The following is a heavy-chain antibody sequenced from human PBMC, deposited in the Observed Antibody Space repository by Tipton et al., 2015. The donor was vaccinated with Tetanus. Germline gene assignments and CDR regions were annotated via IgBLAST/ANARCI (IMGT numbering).Heavy chain of an antibody. Sequence: LVRGGYYWTWIRHLPGKGLEWIGYIYHTGAAHYNPSLKSRVTLSVDMSKNQFFLKMISMTAADTAVYFCARDFGSNHNRFEPWGQGSPVTVSS. V-gene: IGHV4-31*02. CDR1: LVRGGYY. CDR3: ARDFGSNHNRFEP. D-gene: IGHD6-13*01. CDR2: IYHTGAA. J-gene: IGHJ5*02.